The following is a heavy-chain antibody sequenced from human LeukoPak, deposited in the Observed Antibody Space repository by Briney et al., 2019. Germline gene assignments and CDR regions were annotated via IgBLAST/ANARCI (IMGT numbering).Heavy chain of an antibody. CDR2: ISGSGGST. D-gene: IGHD6-19*01. V-gene: IGHV3-23*01. CDR3: AKDRGAVAGTVFFFDY. J-gene: IGHJ4*02. CDR1: GFTFSSYA. Sequence: GGSLRLSCAASGFTFSSYAMSWVRQAPGKGLEWVSAISGSGGSTYYADSVKGRFTISRDNSKNTLYLQMNSLRAEDTAVYYCAKDRGAVAGTVFFFDYWGQGTLVTVSS.